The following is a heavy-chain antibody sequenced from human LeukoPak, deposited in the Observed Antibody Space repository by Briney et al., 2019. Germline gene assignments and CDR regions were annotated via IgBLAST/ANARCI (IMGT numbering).Heavy chain of an antibody. CDR3: ARNKMVRGPDAFDI. CDR1: GGSISSYY. CDR2: IYYSGST. V-gene: IGHV4-59*01. Sequence: SETLSLTCTVSGGSISSYYWSWIRQPPGKGLEWIGYIYYSGSTNYNPSLKSRVTISVDTSKNQFSLKLSSVTAADTAVYYCARNKMVRGPDAFDIWGQGTMVTVSS. D-gene: IGHD3-10*01. J-gene: IGHJ3*02.